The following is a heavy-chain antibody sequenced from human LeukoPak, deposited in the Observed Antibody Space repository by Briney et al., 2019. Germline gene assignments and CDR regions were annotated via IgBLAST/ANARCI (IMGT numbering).Heavy chain of an antibody. CDR2: ISDYNGNT. V-gene: IGHV1-18*04. J-gene: IGHJ4*02. CDR1: GYTFTSYG. D-gene: IGHD6-19*01. CDR3: ARVWGISPGIAVAGTFRYYFYY. Sequence: GASVTVSCKASGYTFTSYGISWVRQAPGQGLEWMGWISDYNGNTHYAQKLRGRVTMTRDTSTSTAYMELSSLRSDDTAVYYCARVWGISPGIAVAGTFRYYFYYWGQGTLVTVSS.